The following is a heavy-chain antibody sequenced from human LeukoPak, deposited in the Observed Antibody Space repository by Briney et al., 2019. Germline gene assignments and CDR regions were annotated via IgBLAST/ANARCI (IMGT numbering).Heavy chain of an antibody. J-gene: IGHJ4*02. CDR1: GGSFSGYY. CDR3: ARVTGYMTEDYFDY. CDR2: IYYSGST. D-gene: IGHD6-13*01. Sequence: SETLSLTCAVYGGSFSGYYWSWIRQPPGKGLEWIGYIYYSGSTNYNPSLKSRVTISVDTSKNQFSLRLSSVTAADAAVYYCARVTGYMTEDYFDYWGQGTLITVSS. V-gene: IGHV4-59*01.